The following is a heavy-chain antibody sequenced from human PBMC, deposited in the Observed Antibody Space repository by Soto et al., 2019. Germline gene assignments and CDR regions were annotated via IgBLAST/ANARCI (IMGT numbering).Heavy chain of an antibody. V-gene: IGHV1-69*13. CDR2: IIPIFGTA. CDR1: GGTFSSYA. D-gene: IGHD1-26*01. Sequence: ASVKVSCQASGGTFSSYAISWVRQAPGQGLEWMGGIIPIFGTANYAQKFQGRVTITADESTSTAYMELSSLRSEDTAVYYCARTYSGSYSAIFDIWGQGTMVTVSS. CDR3: ARTYSGSYSAIFDI. J-gene: IGHJ3*02.